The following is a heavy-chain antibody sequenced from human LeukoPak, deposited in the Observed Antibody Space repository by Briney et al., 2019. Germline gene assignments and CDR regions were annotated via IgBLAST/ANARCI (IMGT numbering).Heavy chain of an antibody. CDR3: ARPGRNLNDAFDI. V-gene: IGHV4-38-2*02. CDR1: GYSISSGYY. D-gene: IGHD1-14*01. J-gene: IGHJ3*02. Sequence: PSETLSLTCTVSGYSISSGYYWGWILQPPGKGLEWIVSIYHSGSTYYNPSLKSRVTISVDTSKNQFSLKLSSVTAADTAVYYCARPGRNLNDAFDIWGQGTMVTVSS. CDR2: IYHSGST.